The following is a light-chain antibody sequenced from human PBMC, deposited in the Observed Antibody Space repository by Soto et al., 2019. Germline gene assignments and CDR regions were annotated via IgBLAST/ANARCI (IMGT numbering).Light chain of an antibody. CDR3: SSYTTSSTPHYV. CDR1: SSDVGGYNS. Sequence: SALPQPTSVSVSPGQSITISCTGTSSDVGGYNSVSWYQHHPGKAPKLMIFDVSDRPSGVSSRFSGSKSGNTASLTISGLQAEDEADYYCSSYTTSSTPHYVFGPGTRSPS. J-gene: IGLJ1*01. V-gene: IGLV2-14*03. CDR2: DVS.